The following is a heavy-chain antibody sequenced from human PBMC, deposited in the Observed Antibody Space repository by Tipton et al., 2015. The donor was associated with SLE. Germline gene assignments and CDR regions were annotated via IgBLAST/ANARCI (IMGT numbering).Heavy chain of an antibody. CDR2: INQDGSDK. CDR3: ARGSIGLDY. Sequence: SLRLSCTASGFTFSNYAMSWVRQAPGKGLEWVANINQDGSDKYYVDSVKGLFTISRDNVKNSLYLQMNSLRAEDTAVYYCARGSIGLDYWGQGTLVTVSS. J-gene: IGHJ4*02. V-gene: IGHV3-7*04. CDR1: GFTFSNYA. D-gene: IGHD2-2*01.